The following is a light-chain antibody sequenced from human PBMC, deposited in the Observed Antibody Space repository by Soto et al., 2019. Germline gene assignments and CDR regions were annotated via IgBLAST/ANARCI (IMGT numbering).Light chain of an antibody. CDR1: QSVLSS. CDR2: GAS. J-gene: IGKJ2*01. Sequence: EIVMTQSPATLSVSPGERATLSCRASQSVLSSLAWYQQKPGQAPRLLIYGASTRATGIPARFSGSGSGTEFTLTISSLQSEDFAVYYCQQYASWPPRYTFGQGTKLEIK. V-gene: IGKV3-15*01. CDR3: QQYASWPPRYT.